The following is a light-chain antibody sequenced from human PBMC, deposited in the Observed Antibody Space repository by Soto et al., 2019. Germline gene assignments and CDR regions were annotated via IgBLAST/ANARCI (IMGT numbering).Light chain of an antibody. CDR3: QQRSNWPS. Sequence: VVMQSPGSVSLSRGERARHSCRASQSVSSSYLAWYQQKPGQAPRLLIYGASSRATGIPDRFSGSGSGTDFTLTISRLEPEDFAVYYCQQRSNWPSFGQGTRLEIK. J-gene: IGKJ5*01. CDR2: GAS. V-gene: IGKV3D-20*02. CDR1: QSVSSSY.